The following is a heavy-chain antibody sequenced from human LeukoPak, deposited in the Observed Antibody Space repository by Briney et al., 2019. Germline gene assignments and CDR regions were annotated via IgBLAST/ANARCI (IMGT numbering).Heavy chain of an antibody. CDR1: GGSISSGGYY. CDR3: AREAAGFYYYYYGMDV. CDR2: IYYSGST. J-gene: IGHJ6*02. D-gene: IGHD6-13*01. V-gene: IGHV4-31*03. Sequence: PPQTLSLTCTVSGGSISSGGYYWSWIRQHPGKGLEWIGYIYYSGSTYYNPSLKSRVTISVDTSKNQFSLKLSSVTAADTAVYYCAREAAGFYYYYYGMDVWGQGTTVTVSS.